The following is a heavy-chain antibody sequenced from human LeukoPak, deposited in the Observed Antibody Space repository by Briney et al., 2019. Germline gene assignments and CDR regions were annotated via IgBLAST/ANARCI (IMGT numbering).Heavy chain of an antibody. J-gene: IGHJ4*02. CDR1: GFTFDDYG. CDR3: ARENSSGWYWYYFDY. Sequence: GGSLRLSCAASGFTFDDYGMSWVRQAPGKGLEWVSGINWNGGSTGYADSVKGRFTISRDNAKNSLYLQMNSLRAEATALYYCARENSSGWYWYYFDYWGQGTLVTVSS. V-gene: IGHV3-20*04. CDR2: INWNGGST. D-gene: IGHD6-19*01.